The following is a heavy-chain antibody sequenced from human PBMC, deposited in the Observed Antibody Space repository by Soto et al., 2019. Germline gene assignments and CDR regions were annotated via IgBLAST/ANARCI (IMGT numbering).Heavy chain of an antibody. J-gene: IGHJ4*02. D-gene: IGHD3-22*01. V-gene: IGHV3-74*01. Sequence: EVQLVESGGGLVQPGGSLRLSCAASGFTFSRYWMHWVRQSPGKGLVWVSRINSDGSITIYADFVKGRFTISRDNAKNKVSLQVNKLRVDDTAVYYCARGESSDLDFWGQGTLVTVSS. CDR3: ARGESSDLDF. CDR2: INSDGSIT. CDR1: GFTFSRYW.